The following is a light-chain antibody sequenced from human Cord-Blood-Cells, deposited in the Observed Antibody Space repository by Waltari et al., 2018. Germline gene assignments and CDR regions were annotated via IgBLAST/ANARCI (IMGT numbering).Light chain of an antibody. J-gene: IGKJ4*01. CDR2: DAS. V-gene: IGKV3-11*01. CDR1: QSVSSY. CDR3: QQRSNWLT. Sequence: EIVLTQSPVTLSLSPGERATLSCRASQSVSSYLAWYQQKPGQAPRLLIYDASNRATGIPARFSGSGSRTDFTLTISSLEPEDFAVYYCQQRSNWLTFGGGTKVEIK.